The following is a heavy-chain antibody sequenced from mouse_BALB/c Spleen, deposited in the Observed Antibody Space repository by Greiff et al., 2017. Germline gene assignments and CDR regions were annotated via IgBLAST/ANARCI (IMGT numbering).Heavy chain of an antibody. Sequence: EVQLVESGGGLVQPGGSRKLSCAASGFTFSSFGMHWVRQAPEKGLEWVAYISSGSSTIYYADTVKGRFTISRDNPKNTLFLQMTSLRSEDTAMYYCASYGYDEEYFDYWGQGTTLTVSS. J-gene: IGHJ2*01. CDR1: GFTFSSFG. CDR3: ASYGYDEEYFDY. CDR2: ISSGSSTI. D-gene: IGHD2-2*01. V-gene: IGHV5-17*02.